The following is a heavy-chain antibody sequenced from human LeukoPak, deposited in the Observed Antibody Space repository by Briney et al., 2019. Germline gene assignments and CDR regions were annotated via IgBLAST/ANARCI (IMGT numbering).Heavy chain of an antibody. J-gene: IGHJ5*02. V-gene: IGHV4-59*01. CDR2: IYYTGST. CDR3: ARGLYYGSGRGWFDP. CDR1: GGSISTYY. Sequence: SETLSLTCAVSGGSISTYYWSWIRQPPGKGLEWIGYIYYTGSTNYNPSLKSRVTISVDTSKKQFSLKLSSVAAADTAVYYRARGLYYGSGRGWFDPWGQGTLVTVSS. D-gene: IGHD3-10*01.